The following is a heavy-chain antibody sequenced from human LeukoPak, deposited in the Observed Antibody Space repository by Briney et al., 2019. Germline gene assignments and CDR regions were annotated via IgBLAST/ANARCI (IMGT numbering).Heavy chain of an antibody. Sequence: PSETLSLTCTVSGGSISSYYWSWIRQPAGKGLEWIGRIYTSGSTNYNPSLKSRVTMSVDTSKNQFSLKLSSVTAADTAVYYCARDNSYYDILTGYYTLDYWGQGTLVTVSS. V-gene: IGHV4-4*07. D-gene: IGHD3-9*01. CDR2: IYTSGST. CDR3: ARDNSYYDILTGYYTLDY. J-gene: IGHJ4*02. CDR1: GGSISSYY.